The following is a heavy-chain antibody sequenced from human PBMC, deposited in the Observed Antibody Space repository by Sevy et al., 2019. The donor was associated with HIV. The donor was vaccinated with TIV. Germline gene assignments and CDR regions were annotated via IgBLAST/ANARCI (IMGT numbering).Heavy chain of an antibody. CDR2: MNPNSGNT. J-gene: IGHJ4*02. CDR1: GYTFTRYD. D-gene: IGHD6-19*01. Sequence: VSVKVSCKASGYTFTRYDINWVRQATGQGLEWMGWMNPNSGNTGYAQKFQGRVTMTRNTSISTAYMELSSLRSEDTAVYYCAIRGSGYSSGWSPPFDYWGQGTLVTVSS. CDR3: AIRGSGYSSGWSPPFDY. V-gene: IGHV1-8*01.